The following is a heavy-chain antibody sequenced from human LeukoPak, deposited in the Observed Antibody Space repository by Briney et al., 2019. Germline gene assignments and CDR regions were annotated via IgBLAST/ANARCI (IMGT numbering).Heavy chain of an antibody. D-gene: IGHD3-22*01. CDR2: INTGKGNS. V-gene: IGHV1-3*04. CDR1: GYTFTNCG. J-gene: IGHJ1*01. CDR3: ARVPLDDASGHYYPH. Sequence: GASVKVSCKTPGYTFTNCGMHWVRQAPRQSPEWMGWINTGKGNSKSSQKFQDRVTLTRDTSASTAYMELNSLSSEDTAVYYCARVPLDDASGHYYPHWGQGTLVTVSS.